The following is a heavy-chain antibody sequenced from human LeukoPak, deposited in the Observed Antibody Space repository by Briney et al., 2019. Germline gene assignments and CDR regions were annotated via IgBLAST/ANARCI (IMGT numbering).Heavy chain of an antibody. CDR3: ARGIAAARFWFDP. V-gene: IGHV4-59*12. CDR1: GGSISSYY. CDR2: IYYSGST. J-gene: IGHJ5*02. D-gene: IGHD6-13*01. Sequence: PSETLSLTCTVSGGSISSYYWSWIRQPPGKGLEWIGYIYYSGSTNYNPSLKSRVTISVDTSKNQFSLKLSSVTAADTAVYYCARGIAAARFWFDPWGQGTLVTVSS.